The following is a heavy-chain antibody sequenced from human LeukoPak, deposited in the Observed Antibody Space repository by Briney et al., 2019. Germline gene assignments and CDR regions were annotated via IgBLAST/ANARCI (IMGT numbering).Heavy chain of an antibody. CDR3: ATVRGITRVRGVGAFDI. CDR1: GYTLTELS. V-gene: IGHV1-24*01. Sequence: ASVKVSRKVSGYTLTELSMHWVRQAPGKGLEWMGGFYPEDGETIYAQKFQGRVTMTEDTSTDTANMELSSMRSEDTAVYYCATVRGITRVRGVGAFDIWGQGTMVTVSS. J-gene: IGHJ3*02. CDR2: FYPEDGET. D-gene: IGHD3-10*01.